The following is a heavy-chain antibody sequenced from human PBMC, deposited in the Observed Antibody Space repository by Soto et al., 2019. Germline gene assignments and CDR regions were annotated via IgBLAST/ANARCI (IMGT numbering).Heavy chain of an antibody. Sequence: SVKVSCKASGYTFTGYYMHWVRQAPGQGLEWMGGIIPIFGTANYAQKFQGRVTITADESTSTAYMELSSLRSEDTAVYYCARDLMTAGQGGYYYGMDVWGQGTTVTV. V-gene: IGHV1-69*13. CDR1: GYTFTGYY. CDR2: IIPIFGTA. CDR3: ARDLMTAGQGGYYYGMDV. J-gene: IGHJ6*02. D-gene: IGHD6-19*01.